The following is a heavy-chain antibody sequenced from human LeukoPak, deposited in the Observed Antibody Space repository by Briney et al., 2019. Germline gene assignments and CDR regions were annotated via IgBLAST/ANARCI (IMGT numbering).Heavy chain of an antibody. J-gene: IGHJ3*01. V-gene: IGHV1-18*01. D-gene: IGHD3-10*01. CDR1: GYTFTSYG. Sequence: ASVTVSCKASGYTFTSYGISWVRQAPGQGLEWMGWISAYNGNTNYAQKLQGRVTMTTDTSTSTAYMELRSLRSDDTAVYYCARAGVTMVRGPVSPFWGQGTMVTVPS. CDR2: ISAYNGNT. CDR3: ARAGVTMVRGPVSPF.